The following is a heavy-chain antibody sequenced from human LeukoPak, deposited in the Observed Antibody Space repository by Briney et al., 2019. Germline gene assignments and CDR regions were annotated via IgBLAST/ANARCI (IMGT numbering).Heavy chain of an antibody. J-gene: IGHJ4*02. CDR2: IYYSGST. V-gene: IGHV4-59*08. Sequence: PSETLSLTCTVSGGSISSHYWSWIRQPPGKGLEWIGYIYYSGSTNYNPSLKSRVTISVDTSKNQFSLKLSSVTAADTAVYYCASYYYGSGFFNYWGQGTLVTVSS. CDR1: GGSISSHY. D-gene: IGHD3-10*01. CDR3: ASYYYGSGFFNY.